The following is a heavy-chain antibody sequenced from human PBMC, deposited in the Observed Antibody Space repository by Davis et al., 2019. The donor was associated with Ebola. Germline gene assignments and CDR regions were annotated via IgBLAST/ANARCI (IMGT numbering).Heavy chain of an antibody. CDR2: ISAYNGNT. J-gene: IGHJ6*02. CDR3: ARDFGDFGMDV. CDR1: GYTFTNYY. D-gene: IGHD3-16*01. V-gene: IGHV1-2*04. Sequence: AASVKVSCKASGYTFTNYYMHWVRQAPGQRLEWMGWISAYNGNTNYAQKFQGWVTMTRDTSISTAYMELSSLRSEDTAVYYCARDFGDFGMDVWGQGTTVTVSS.